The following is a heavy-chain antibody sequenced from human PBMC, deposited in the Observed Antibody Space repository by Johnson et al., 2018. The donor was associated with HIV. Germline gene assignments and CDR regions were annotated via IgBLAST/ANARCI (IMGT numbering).Heavy chain of an antibody. CDR2: ISDDGNNK. V-gene: IGHV3-30-3*01. D-gene: IGHD3-3*01. CDR3: ARGPILEWLSGDGFDM. Sequence: QMLLVESGGGVVQPGRSLRLSCAASGFRFSTYALHWVRQTPGKGLEWVALISDDGNNKYYADSVKGRFTISRDNSKNTLYLQMNSLRVEDTAMYYCARGPILEWLSGDGFDMSGQGTKVTVSS. J-gene: IGHJ3*02. CDR1: GFRFSTYA.